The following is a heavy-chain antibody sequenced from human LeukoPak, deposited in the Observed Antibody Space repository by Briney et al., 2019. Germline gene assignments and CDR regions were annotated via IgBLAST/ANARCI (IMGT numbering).Heavy chain of an antibody. CDR1: GFTFSSYE. V-gene: IGHV3-48*03. CDR3: AELGITMIGGV. D-gene: IGHD3-10*02. J-gene: IGHJ6*04. Sequence: PGGSLRLSCAASGFTFSSYEMNWLRQARGKGLEGVSYISSSGSTIYYADSVKGRFTISRDNAKNSLYLQMNSLRAEHTAVYYCAELGITMIGGVWGKGTTVTISS. CDR2: ISSSGSTI.